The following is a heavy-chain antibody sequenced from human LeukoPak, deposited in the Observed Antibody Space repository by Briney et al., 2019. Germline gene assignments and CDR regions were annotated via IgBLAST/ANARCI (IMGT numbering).Heavy chain of an antibody. J-gene: IGHJ4*02. CDR3: ARGYGDYVPYYFDY. CDR1: GFTFSSYG. CDR2: IWYDGSNK. D-gene: IGHD4-17*01. V-gene: IGHV3-33*01. Sequence: PGGSLSLSCAASGFTFSSYGMHWVRQAPGKGLEWVAVIWYDGSNKYYADSVKGRFTISRDNSKNTLYLQMNSLRAEDTAVYYCARGYGDYVPYYFDYWGQGTLVTVSS.